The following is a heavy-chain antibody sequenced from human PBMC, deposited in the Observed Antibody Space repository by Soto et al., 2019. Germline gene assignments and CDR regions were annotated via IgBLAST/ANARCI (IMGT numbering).Heavy chain of an antibody. D-gene: IGHD2-2*01. CDR3: ARTVPAALSYYYMDV. J-gene: IGHJ6*03. V-gene: IGHV4-59*08. Sequence: QVQLQESGPGLVKPSETLSLTCTVSGGSISSYYWSWIRQPPGKGLEWIGYIYYSGSTNYNPSLKSRVTISVDTSKNQFSLKLSSVTAADTAVYYCARTVPAALSYYYMDVWGKGTTVTVSS. CDR2: IYYSGST. CDR1: GGSISSYY.